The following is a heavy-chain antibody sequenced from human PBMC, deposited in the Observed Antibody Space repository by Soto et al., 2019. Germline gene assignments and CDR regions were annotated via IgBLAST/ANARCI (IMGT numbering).Heavy chain of an antibody. D-gene: IGHD3-22*01. V-gene: IGHV3-53*01. CDR2: IYSGGST. CDR3: AREPPYYYDSSGYCYYGMYV. J-gene: IGHJ6*02. CDR1: GFTVSSNY. Sequence: GGSLRLSCAASGFTVSSNYMSWVRQAPGKGLEWVSVIYSGGSTYYADSVKGRFTISRDNSKNTLYLQMNSLRAEDTAVYYCAREPPYYYDSSGYCYYGMYVWGQGTTVTVSS.